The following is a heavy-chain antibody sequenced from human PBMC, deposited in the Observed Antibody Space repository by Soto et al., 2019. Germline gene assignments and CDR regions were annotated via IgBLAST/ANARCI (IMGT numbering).Heavy chain of an antibody. J-gene: IGHJ4*02. CDR3: ARGSTDSYPGSRIFDF. CDR2: ISDTGGDT. D-gene: IGHD3-10*01. Sequence: GGSLRLSCAASGFTFSNYAMTWVRQGPGKGLEWVSAISDTGGDTKYADSVRGRFTMSRDNSKKTLYLQMNSLRVEDSALYYCARGSTDSYPGSRIFDFWGRGTLVTVSS. CDR1: GFTFSNYA. V-gene: IGHV3-23*01.